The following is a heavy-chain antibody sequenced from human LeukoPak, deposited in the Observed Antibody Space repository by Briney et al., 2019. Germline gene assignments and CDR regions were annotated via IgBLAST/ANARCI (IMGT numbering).Heavy chain of an antibody. D-gene: IGHD3-22*01. CDR2: ISSSSRYI. V-gene: IGHV3-21*01. J-gene: IGHJ4*02. CDR1: GFTFSSYS. CDR3: AKSDYSYDSSGYLGVDY. Sequence: GGSLRLSCAASGFTFSSYSINWVRQAPGKGLEWVSSISSSSRYIYYADSVKGRFTISRDHSKNTLYLQMNSLRAEDTAVYYCAKSDYSYDSSGYLGVDYWGQGTLVTVSS.